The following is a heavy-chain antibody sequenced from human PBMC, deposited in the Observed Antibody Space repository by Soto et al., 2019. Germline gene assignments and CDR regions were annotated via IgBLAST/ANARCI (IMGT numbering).Heavy chain of an antibody. CDR1: GFTLSGYA. Sequence: EVQLAESGGGLAQPGGSLRLSCAASGFTLSGYAMDWVRQAPGKGLEYVSGIRSTGVGTYYANSVQGRFTISRDNSKNTVYLQMGSLRPEDMAVYYCARRARPDFYYMDVWGKGTTVTVSS. CDR3: ARRARPDFYYMDV. V-gene: IGHV3-64*01. CDR2: IRSTGVGT. D-gene: IGHD6-6*01. J-gene: IGHJ6*03.